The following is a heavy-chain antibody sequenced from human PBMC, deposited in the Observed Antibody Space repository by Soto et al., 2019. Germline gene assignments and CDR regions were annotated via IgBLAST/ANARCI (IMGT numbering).Heavy chain of an antibody. D-gene: IGHD3-22*01. V-gene: IGHV3-15*07. Sequence: GGSLRLSCAASGFTFSNAWMNWVRQAPGKGLEWVGRIKSKTDGGTTDYAAPVKGRFTISRDDSKNTLYLQMNSLKTGDTAVYYCTTEAYYYDSSLYYYYGMDVWGQGTTVTVSS. CDR1: GFTFSNAW. CDR2: IKSKTDGGTT. J-gene: IGHJ6*02. CDR3: TTEAYYYDSSLYYYYGMDV.